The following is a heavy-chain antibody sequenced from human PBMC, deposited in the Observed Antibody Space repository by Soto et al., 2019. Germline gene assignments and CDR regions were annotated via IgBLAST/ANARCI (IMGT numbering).Heavy chain of an antibody. D-gene: IGHD3-10*01. CDR3: ASGSKDSYPGSRIFDF. Sequence: GGSLRLSCVASAITFGSRAMSWVRQAPGEGLEWVSTITDTGGDAKYADSVRGRFTISRDNSKKTLYLQMSSLRADDSAVYFCASGSKDSYPGSRIFDFWGRGTLVTVSS. CDR2: ITDTGGDA. V-gene: IGHV3-23*01. CDR1: AITFGSRA. J-gene: IGHJ4*02.